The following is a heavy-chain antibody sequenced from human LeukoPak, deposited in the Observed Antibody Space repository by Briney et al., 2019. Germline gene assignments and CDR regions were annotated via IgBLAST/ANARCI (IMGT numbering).Heavy chain of an antibody. CDR2: ISGSGGST. Sequence: TGGSLRLSCAASGFTFSSYAMSWVRQAPGKGLEWLSAISGSGGSTYYADSVKGRFTISRDNSKNTLYLQMNSLRAEDTAVYYCAKVGCSSTSCYRLLNNWFDPWGQGTLATVSS. V-gene: IGHV3-23*01. CDR1: GFTFSSYA. CDR3: AKVGCSSTSCYRLLNNWFDP. J-gene: IGHJ5*02. D-gene: IGHD2-2*01.